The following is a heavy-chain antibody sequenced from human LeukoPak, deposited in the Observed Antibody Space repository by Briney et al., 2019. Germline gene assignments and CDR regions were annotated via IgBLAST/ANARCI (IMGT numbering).Heavy chain of an antibody. J-gene: IGHJ5*02. Sequence: SETLSPTCTVSGGSISSSSYYWGWLRQPPGTGLEWIGSIYYSGSTYYNPSLKSRVTISVDTSKNQFSLKLSSVTAADTAVYYCAGPSPAAGWFDPWGQGTLVTVSS. V-gene: IGHV4-39*01. CDR2: IYYSGST. D-gene: IGHD2-2*01. CDR3: AGPSPAAGWFDP. CDR1: GGSISSSSYY.